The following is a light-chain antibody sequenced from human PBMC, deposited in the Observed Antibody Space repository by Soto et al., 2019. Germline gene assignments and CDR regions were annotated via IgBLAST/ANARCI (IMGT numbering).Light chain of an antibody. V-gene: IGKV3-20*01. CDR3: QHYGISRT. CDR2: GAS. CDR1: QSVASDY. J-gene: IGKJ2*01. Sequence: EIVLTQSPGTMPLSPGERATLSCRASQSVASDYLAWYQQKPGQPPRLLIYGASSRATGIPDRFSGSGSGTDFTLTISRLEPEDFAIYYCQHYGISRTFGQGTKLEIK.